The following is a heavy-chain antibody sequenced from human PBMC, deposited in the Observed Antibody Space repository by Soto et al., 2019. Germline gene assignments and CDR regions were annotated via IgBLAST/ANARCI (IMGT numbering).Heavy chain of an antibody. D-gene: IGHD2-21*02. J-gene: IGHJ6*02. CDR1: GYTFTSYD. V-gene: IGHV1-8*01. Sequence: ASVKVSCKASGYTFTSYDINWVRQATGQGLEWMGWMNPNSGNTGYAQKFQGRVTMTRNTSISTAYMELSSLRSEDTAVYYCARGLLITYCGGDCSLYYYYGMDVWGQGTTVTVSS. CDR3: ARGLLITYCGGDCSLYYYYGMDV. CDR2: MNPNSGNT.